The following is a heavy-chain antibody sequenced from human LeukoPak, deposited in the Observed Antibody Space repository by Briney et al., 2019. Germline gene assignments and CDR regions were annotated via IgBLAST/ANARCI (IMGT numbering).Heavy chain of an antibody. J-gene: IGHJ4*02. CDR3: ARVAGYSSSWYPKYYFDY. Sequence: GASVKVSCKASGYTFTSYGISWVRQAPGQGLEWMGWINPNSGGTNYAQKFQGRVTMTRDTSISTAYMELSRLRSDDTAVYYCARVAGYSSSWYPKYYFDYWGQGTLVTVSS. CDR2: INPNSGGT. V-gene: IGHV1-2*02. D-gene: IGHD6-13*01. CDR1: GYTFTSYG.